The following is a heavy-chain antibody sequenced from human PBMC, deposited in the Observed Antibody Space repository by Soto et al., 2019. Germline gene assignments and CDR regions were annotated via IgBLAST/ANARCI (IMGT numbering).Heavy chain of an antibody. CDR3: VREPMGITMVRGVLDY. J-gene: IGHJ4*02. CDR2: IYYSGST. CDR1: GGSISSGGYY. D-gene: IGHD3-10*01. V-gene: IGHV4-31*03. Sequence: QVQLQESGPGLVKPSQTLSLTCTVSGGSISSGGYYWSWIRQHPGKGLEWIGYIYYSGSTYYNPSLKSRVTISVDTSKNQFSLKLSSVTAADTAVYYCVREPMGITMVRGVLDYWGQGTLVTVSS.